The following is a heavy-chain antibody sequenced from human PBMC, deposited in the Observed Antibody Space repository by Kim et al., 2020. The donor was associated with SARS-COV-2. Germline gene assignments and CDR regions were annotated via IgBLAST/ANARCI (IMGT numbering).Heavy chain of an antibody. Sequence: GGSLRLSCAASGFTFSSYAMSWVRQAPGKGLEWVSAISGSGGSTYYADSVKGRFTISRDNSKNTLYLQMNSLRAEDTAVYYCAKDRPIQLLWFGELSPTWGQGTLVTVSS. CDR2: ISGSGGST. CDR3: AKDRPIQLLWFGELSPT. D-gene: IGHD3-10*01. J-gene: IGHJ5*02. V-gene: IGHV3-23*01. CDR1: GFTFSSYA.